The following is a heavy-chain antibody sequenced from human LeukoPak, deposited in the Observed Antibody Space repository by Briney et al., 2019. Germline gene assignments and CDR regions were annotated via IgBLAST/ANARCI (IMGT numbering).Heavy chain of an antibody. V-gene: IGHV3-53*01. Sequence: GESLRLSCAASGFTVSSNYMSWVRQAPGKGLEWVAVIHSGGNTYYADSVKGRFTISRDNSKNTLYFQMNSLRAEDTAVYYCAKDGGLWVSAHWGDSWGRGTLVTVSS. CDR1: GFTVSSNY. CDR2: IHSGGNT. D-gene: IGHD7-27*01. J-gene: IGHJ4*02. CDR3: AKDGGLWVSAHWGDS.